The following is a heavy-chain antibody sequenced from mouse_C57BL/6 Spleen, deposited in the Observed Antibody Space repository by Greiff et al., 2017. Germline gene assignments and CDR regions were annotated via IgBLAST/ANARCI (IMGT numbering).Heavy chain of an antibody. CDR2: IDPEDGET. J-gene: IGHJ4*01. Sequence: VHVKQSGAELVKPGASVKLSCTASGFNIKDYYMHWVKQRTEQGLEWIGRIDPEDGETKYAPKFQGKATITADTSSNTAYLQLSSLTSEDTAVYYCARWYYGSPYAMDYWGQGTSVTVSS. D-gene: IGHD1-1*01. CDR1: GFNIKDYY. V-gene: IGHV14-2*01. CDR3: ARWYYGSPYAMDY.